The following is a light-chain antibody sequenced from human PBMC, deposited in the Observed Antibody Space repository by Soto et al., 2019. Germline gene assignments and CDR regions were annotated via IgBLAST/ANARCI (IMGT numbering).Light chain of an antibody. CDR3: QQRNIWPPVT. V-gene: IGKV3-11*01. Sequence: EIVLTQSPATLSLSPGERATLSCRASPSVTNYLSWYQQKPGQPPRLLIYGAFNRAAGIPARFSGSGSGTDFTLTISSLEPEDSAVYYCQQRNIWPPVTCGQGTRLEMK. J-gene: IGKJ5*01. CDR1: PSVTNY. CDR2: GAF.